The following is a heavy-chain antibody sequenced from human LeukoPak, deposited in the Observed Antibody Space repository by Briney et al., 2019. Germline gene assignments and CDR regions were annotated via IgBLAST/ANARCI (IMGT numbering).Heavy chain of an antibody. D-gene: IGHD2-2*01. CDR2: ISGSGGST. Sequence: GGSLRLSCAASGFTFSSYAMSWVRQAPGKGLEWVSAISGSGGSTYYADSVKGRFTISRDNSKNTLYLQMNSLRAEDTAVYYCAKDRDIVVVPAAPDGDGMDVWGQGTTVTVSS. V-gene: IGHV3-23*01. J-gene: IGHJ6*02. CDR3: AKDRDIVVVPAAPDGDGMDV. CDR1: GFTFSSYA.